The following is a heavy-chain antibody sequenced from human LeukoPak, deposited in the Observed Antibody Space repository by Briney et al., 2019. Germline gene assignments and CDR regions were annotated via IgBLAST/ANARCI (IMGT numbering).Heavy chain of an antibody. CDR2: ISAYNGNT. J-gene: IGHJ4*02. V-gene: IGHV1-18*01. CDR1: GYTFTSYG. Sequence: GASVKVSCKASGYTFTSYGISWVRQAPGQGLEWMGWISAYNGNTSYAQKLQGRVTMTTDTSTSTAYMELRSLRSDDTAVYYCARGLTGYSYGYFDYWGQGTLVTVSS. CDR3: ARGLTGYSYGYFDY. D-gene: IGHD5-18*01.